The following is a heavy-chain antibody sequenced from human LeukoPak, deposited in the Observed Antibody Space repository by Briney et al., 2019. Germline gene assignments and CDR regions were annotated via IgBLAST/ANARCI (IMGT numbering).Heavy chain of an antibody. D-gene: IGHD3-10*01. CDR3: ARDRAQNWFDP. V-gene: IGHV7-4-1*02. CDR1: GYTFTSYA. J-gene: IGHJ5*02. Sequence: ASVKVSCKASGYTFTSYAMNWVRQAPGQGLEWMGWINTNTGNPTYAQGFTGRFVFSLDTSVSTAYLQMNSLRAEDTAVYYCARDRAQNWFDPWGQGTLVTVSS. CDR2: INTNTGNP.